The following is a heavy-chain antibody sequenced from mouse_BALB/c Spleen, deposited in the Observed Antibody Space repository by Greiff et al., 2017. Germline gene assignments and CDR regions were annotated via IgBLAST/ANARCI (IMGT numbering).Heavy chain of an antibody. J-gene: IGHJ2*01. D-gene: IGHD2-4*01. CDR2: IWAGGST. V-gene: IGHV2-9*02. Sequence: VMLVESGPGLVAPSQSLSITCTVSGFSLTSYGVHWVRQPPGKGLEWLGVIWAGGSTNYNSALMSRLSISKDNSKSQVFLKMNSLQTDDTAMYYCARDDFYYFDYWGQGTTLTVSS. CDR1: GFSLTSYG. CDR3: ARDDFYYFDY.